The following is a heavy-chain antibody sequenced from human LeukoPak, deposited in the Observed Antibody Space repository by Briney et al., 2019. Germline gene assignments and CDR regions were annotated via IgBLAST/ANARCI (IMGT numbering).Heavy chain of an antibody. Sequence: ASVKVSCKASGYTFSDYGVSWVRQAPGQGLEWMGWINPNSGGTNYAQKFQGRVTMTRDTSISTAYMELSRLRSDDTAVYYCASFRNTAFDPWGQGTLVTVSS. CDR1: GYTFSDYG. J-gene: IGHJ5*02. V-gene: IGHV1-2*02. D-gene: IGHD5-18*01. CDR3: ASFRNTAFDP. CDR2: INPNSGGT.